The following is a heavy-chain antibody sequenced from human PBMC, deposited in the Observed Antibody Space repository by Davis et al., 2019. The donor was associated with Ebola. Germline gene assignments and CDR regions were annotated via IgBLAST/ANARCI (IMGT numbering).Heavy chain of an antibody. CDR1: GFTFSSYA. V-gene: IGHV3-30*14. CDR2: ISYDGSNK. J-gene: IGHJ4*02. CDR3: AREWFFIGGFDY. Sequence: GGSLRLSCAASGFTFSSYAMHWVRQAPGKGLEWVAVISYDGSNKYYADSVKGRFTISRDNSKNTLYLQMNSLRAEDTAVYYCAREWFFIGGFDYWGQGTLVTVSS. D-gene: IGHD3/OR15-3a*01.